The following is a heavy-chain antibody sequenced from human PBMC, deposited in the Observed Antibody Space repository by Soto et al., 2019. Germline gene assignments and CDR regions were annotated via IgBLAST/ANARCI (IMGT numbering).Heavy chain of an antibody. CDR2: ISSSSSTI. CDR3: ARDDCSGGSCYFWFDP. D-gene: IGHD2-15*01. V-gene: IGHV3-48*02. CDR1: GFTFSSYS. Sequence: EVQLVESGGGLVQPGGSLRLSCAASGFTFSSYSMNWVRQAPGKGLEWVSYISSSSSTIYYADSVKGRFTISRDNAKNSLHLQMNSLRDEDTAVYYCARDDCSGGSCYFWFDPWGQGTLVTVSS. J-gene: IGHJ5*02.